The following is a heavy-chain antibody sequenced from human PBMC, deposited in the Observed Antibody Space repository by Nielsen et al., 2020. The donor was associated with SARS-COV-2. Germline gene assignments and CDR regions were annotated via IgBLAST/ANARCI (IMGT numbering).Heavy chain of an antibody. CDR2: IKSRPDGGTT. Sequence: GGSLRLSCVVSGFTFSNAWMSWVRQAPGKGLEWVGRIKSRPDGGTTDFAAPVKDRFTISRDDSKNTLYLQMGSLREEDTAVYYCAKDWTAIVVVPSGGVDYWGQGTLVTVSS. D-gene: IGHD2-15*01. J-gene: IGHJ4*02. V-gene: IGHV3-15*01. CDR3: AKDWTAIVVVPSGGVDY. CDR1: GFTFSNAW.